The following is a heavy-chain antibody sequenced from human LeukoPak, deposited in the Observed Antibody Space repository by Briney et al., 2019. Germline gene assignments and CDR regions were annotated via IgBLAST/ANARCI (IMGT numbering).Heavy chain of an antibody. CDR1: GFTFSSYS. CDR2: ISSSSSYI. J-gene: IGHJ4*02. Sequence: GGSLRLSCAASGFTFSSYSMNWVRQAPGKGLEWVSSISSSSSYIYYADSVKGRFTISRDNAKNSLYLQMNSLRAEDTAVYYCARANHYYDSSGYLAHWGQGTLVTVSS. D-gene: IGHD3-22*01. V-gene: IGHV3-21*01. CDR3: ARANHYYDSSGYLAH.